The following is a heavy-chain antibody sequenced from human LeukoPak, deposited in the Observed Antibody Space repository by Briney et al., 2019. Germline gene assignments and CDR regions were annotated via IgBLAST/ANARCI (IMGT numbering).Heavy chain of an antibody. Sequence: SETLSLTCAVYGGSFSGYYWSWIRQPPGKGLEWIGEINHSGSTNYNPSLKSRVTISVDTSKNQFSLQLSSVTAADTAVYYCAXXXXLWFGAKMEYYFDYWGQGTPLTVSS. CDR1: GGSFSGYY. J-gene: IGHJ4*02. CDR2: INHSGST. CDR3: AXXXXLWFGAKMEYYFDY. D-gene: IGHD3-10*01. V-gene: IGHV4-34*01.